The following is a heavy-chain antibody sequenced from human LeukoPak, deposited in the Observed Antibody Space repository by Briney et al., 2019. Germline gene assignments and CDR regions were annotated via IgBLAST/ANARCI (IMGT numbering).Heavy chain of an antibody. J-gene: IGHJ4*02. D-gene: IGHD3/OR15-3a*01. V-gene: IGHV3-30*18. CDR1: GFTFSSYG. CDR3: AKDRAWTATFDY. Sequence: GRSLRLSCAASGFTFSSYGMHWVRQAPGKGLEWVAVISYDGSNKYYADSVKGRFTISRDNSENTLYLQMNSLRAEDTAVYYCAKDRAWTATFDYWGQGTLVTVSS. CDR2: ISYDGSNK.